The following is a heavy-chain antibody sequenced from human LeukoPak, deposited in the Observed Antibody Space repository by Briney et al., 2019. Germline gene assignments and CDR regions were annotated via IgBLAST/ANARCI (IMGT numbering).Heavy chain of an antibody. V-gene: IGHV4-34*01. CDR1: GGSFGSYY. CDR2: INHSGST. D-gene: IGHD5-18*01. CDR3: ARGNGVQLWYRSVYYMDV. J-gene: IGHJ6*03. Sequence: SETLSLTCAVYGGSFGSYYWSWIRQPPGKGLEWIGEINHSGSTNYNPSLKSRVTISVDTSKNHFSLKLSSVTAADTAVYYCARGNGVQLWYRSVYYMDVWGKGTTVTVSS.